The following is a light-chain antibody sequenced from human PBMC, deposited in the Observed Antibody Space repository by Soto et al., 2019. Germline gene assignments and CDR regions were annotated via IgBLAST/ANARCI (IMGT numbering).Light chain of an antibody. CDR2: DAS. V-gene: IGKV1-5*01. CDR3: QQYNSYSQT. Sequence: DIQMTQSPSTLSASVGDRVTITCRASQSISSWLAWYQQKPGKAPKLLIYDASSLESGVPSRFSGRGSGTEINLTIRSLQAEEFATYYFQQYNSYSQTFGQGTKVEIK. CDR1: QSISSW. J-gene: IGKJ1*01.